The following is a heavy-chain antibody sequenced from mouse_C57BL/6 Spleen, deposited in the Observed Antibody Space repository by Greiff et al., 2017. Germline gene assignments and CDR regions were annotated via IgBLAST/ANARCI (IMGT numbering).Heavy chain of an antibody. J-gene: IGHJ1*03. Sequence: VHLVESGAELVKPGASVKISCKASGYAFSSYWMNWVKQRPGQGLEWIGQIYPGDGDTNYNGKFKGKATLTADKSSSTAYMQLSSLTSEDSAVYFCARGLPTRYFDVWGTGTTVTVSS. CDR3: ARGLPTRYFDV. V-gene: IGHV1-80*01. D-gene: IGHD3-1*01. CDR2: IYPGDGDT. CDR1: GYAFSSYW.